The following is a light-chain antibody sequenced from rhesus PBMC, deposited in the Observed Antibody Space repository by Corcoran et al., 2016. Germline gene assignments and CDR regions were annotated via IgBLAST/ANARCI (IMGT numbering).Light chain of an antibody. CDR1: QAISNY. J-gene: IGKJ3*01. CDR2: YAS. V-gene: IGKV1S14*01. Sequence: DIQMTQSPSSLSASVGETVTITCRASQAISNYLTWYQQKPGKAPKPLIYYASYLKRVVPSRFSGSGSGTDLSLTISSLQPEDSAIYHCQQHNSDPFTFGPGTKLEIK. CDR3: QQHNSDPFT.